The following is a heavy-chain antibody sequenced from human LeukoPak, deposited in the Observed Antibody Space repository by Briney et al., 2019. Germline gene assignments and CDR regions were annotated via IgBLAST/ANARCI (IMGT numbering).Heavy chain of an antibody. J-gene: IGHJ3*02. Sequence: SGPTLVKPSQTHTLTCTFSGFSLSTRGVGVGWIRQPPGKALEWLAVIYWDDDKNFSPSLRSRLTITKDTSKDQVVLRMTNMDPVDTGTYYCAHLRDGYTLRTLIPFDIWGQGTMVTVSS. CDR1: GFSLSTRGVG. CDR3: AHLRDGYTLRTLIPFDI. D-gene: IGHD5-24*01. CDR2: IYWDDDK. V-gene: IGHV2-5*02.